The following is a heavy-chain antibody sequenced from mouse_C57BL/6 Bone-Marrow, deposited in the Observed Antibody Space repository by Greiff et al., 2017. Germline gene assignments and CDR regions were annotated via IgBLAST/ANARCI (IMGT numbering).Heavy chain of an antibody. CDR1: GYTFTSYW. V-gene: IGHV1-55*01. CDR3: ARPYYSNYWYFDV. J-gene: IGHJ1*03. CDR2: FYPGSGST. D-gene: IGHD2-5*01. Sequence: QVQLQQPGAELVKPGASVKMSCKASGYTFTSYWITWVKQRPGQGLDWIGDFYPGSGSTNYNEKFKSKATLTVDTSSSTAYMQLSSLTSEDSAVYYCARPYYSNYWYFDVWGTGTTVTVSS.